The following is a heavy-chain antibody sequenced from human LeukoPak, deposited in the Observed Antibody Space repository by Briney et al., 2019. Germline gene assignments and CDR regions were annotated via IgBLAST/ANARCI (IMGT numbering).Heavy chain of an antibody. CDR3: ARGVGGDSRFDP. V-gene: IGHV3-74*03. D-gene: IGHD1-26*01. Sequence: GGSLRLSCAVSGFTLSNYWMHWVRQAPGKGLVWVSRMNSDGRSRTYADPAKGRFTISRDNAKNTLYLQMNSLRAEDTAVYYCARGVGGDSRFDPWGQGTLVTVSS. CDR1: GFTLSNYW. CDR2: MNSDGRSR. J-gene: IGHJ5*02.